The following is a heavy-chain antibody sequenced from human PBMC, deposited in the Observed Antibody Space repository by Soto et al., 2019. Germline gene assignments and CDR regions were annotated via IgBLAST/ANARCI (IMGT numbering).Heavy chain of an antibody. CDR3: ATFSERGHGFRNWFDP. V-gene: IGHV1-24*01. J-gene: IGHJ5*02. Sequence: GASVKVSCKVSGYTLTELSIHWVRQAPGKGLEWMGGFDPEDGETIYAQKFQGRVTMTEDTSTDTAYMELSSLRSEDTAVYYCATFSERGHGFRNWFDPWGQGTLVTVSS. CDR1: GYTLTELS. CDR2: FDPEDGET. D-gene: IGHD3-10*01.